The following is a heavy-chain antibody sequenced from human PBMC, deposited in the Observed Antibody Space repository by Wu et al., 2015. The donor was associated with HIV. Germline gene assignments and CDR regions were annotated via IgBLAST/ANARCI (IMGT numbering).Heavy chain of an antibody. V-gene: IGHV1-18*01. D-gene: IGHD3-3*01. CDR2: ISAYNGNT. CDR3: AIGHTDAFGDFYYSMDV. CDR1: GYTFTSYG. Sequence: QVQLVQSGAEVKKPGASVKVSCKASGYTFTSYGISWVRQAPGQGLEWMGWISAYNGNTNYAQKLQGRVTMTTDTSTSTAYMHLGGLTSDDTAVYFCAIGHTDAFGDFYYSMDVWGSGTAVTVSS. J-gene: IGHJ6*03.